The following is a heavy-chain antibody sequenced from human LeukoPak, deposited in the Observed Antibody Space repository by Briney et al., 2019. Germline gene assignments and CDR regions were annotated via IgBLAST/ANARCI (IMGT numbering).Heavy chain of an antibody. CDR2: IIPIFGTA. CDR1: GGTFSSYA. D-gene: IGHD3-22*01. CDR3: ARGGYYYDSSGYYFDY. Sequence: SVKVSCKASGGTFSSYAISWVRQAAGQGLEWMGGIIPIFGTANYAQKFQGRVTITADESTSTAYMELSSLRSEDTAVYYCARGGYYYDSSGYYFDYWGQGTLVTVSS. J-gene: IGHJ4*02. V-gene: IGHV1-69*13.